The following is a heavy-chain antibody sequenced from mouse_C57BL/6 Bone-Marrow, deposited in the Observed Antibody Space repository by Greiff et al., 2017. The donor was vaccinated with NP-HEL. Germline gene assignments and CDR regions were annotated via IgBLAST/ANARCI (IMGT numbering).Heavy chain of an antibody. J-gene: IGHJ2*01. D-gene: IGHD1-1*01. V-gene: IGHV1-76*01. CDR3: ARWGTTVVAPFDY. CDR1: GYTFTDYY. Sequence: SGAELVRPGASVKLSCKASGYTFTDYYINWVKQRPGQGLEWIARIYPGSGNTYYNEKFKGKATLTAEKSSSTAYMQLSSLTSEDAAVYFCARWGTTVVAPFDYWGQGTTLTVSS. CDR2: IYPGSGNT.